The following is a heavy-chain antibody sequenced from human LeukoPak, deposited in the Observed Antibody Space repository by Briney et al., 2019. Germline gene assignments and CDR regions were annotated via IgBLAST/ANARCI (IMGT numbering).Heavy chain of an antibody. V-gene: IGHV3-23*01. D-gene: IGHD3-10*01. CDR1: GFNFRGAA. CDR2: ITGRGETT. Sequence: GGSLRLSCVVSGFNFRGAAMSWVRQGPGKGLEWVAGITGRGETTFYADSVRGRFTISRDNAKNSLFLQMNSLRAEDTAVYYCATTGSSFYYYYYYMNVWGKGTTVTVSS. J-gene: IGHJ6*03. CDR3: ATTGSSFYYYYYYMNV.